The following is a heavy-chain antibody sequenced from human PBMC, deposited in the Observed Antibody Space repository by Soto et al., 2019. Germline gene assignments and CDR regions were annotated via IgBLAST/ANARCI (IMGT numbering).Heavy chain of an antibody. CDR2: INHSGST. D-gene: IGHD2-2*01. Sequence: QVQLQQWGAGLLKPSETLSLTCAVYGGSFSGYYWSWIRQPPGKGLEWIGEINHSGSTNYNPSLKSRVTISVDTSKNHFSLNLSSVTAADTAVYYCARRPTDIVVVPAAPTGFDYLCQGTLVSVSP. CDR1: GGSFSGYY. CDR3: ARRPTDIVVVPAAPTGFDY. J-gene: IGHJ4*02. V-gene: IGHV4-34*01.